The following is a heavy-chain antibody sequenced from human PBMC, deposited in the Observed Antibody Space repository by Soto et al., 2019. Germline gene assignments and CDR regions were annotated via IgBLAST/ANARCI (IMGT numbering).Heavy chain of an antibody. CDR1: GFTFSSYA. CDR2: ISGSGGST. J-gene: IGHJ5*02. V-gene: IGHV3-23*01. D-gene: IGHD3-16*01. CDR3: AKFYGCNSAHIYTIDP. Sequence: EVRLLESGGGLVQPGGSLRLSCAASGFTFSSYAMSWVRQAPGKGLEWVSTISGSGGSTHYADSVKGRFTISRDNSKNTLYLQMNSLRAEDTAVYYFAKFYGCNSAHIYTIDPWCQGTLVTVSS.